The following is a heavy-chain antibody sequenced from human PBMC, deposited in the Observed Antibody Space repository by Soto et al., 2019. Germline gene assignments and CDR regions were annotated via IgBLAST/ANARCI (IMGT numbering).Heavy chain of an antibody. V-gene: IGHV4-31*03. CDR1: GGSISSGGYY. CDR2: IYYSGST. J-gene: IGHJ4*02. CDR3: ARGDETGTVDY. D-gene: IGHD1-1*01. Sequence: SKTLFLTCTVSGGSISSGGYYWSWIRQHPGKGLEWIGYIYYSGSTYYNPSLKSRVTISVDTSKNQFSLKLSSVAAADTAVYYCARGDETGTVDYWGQGTLVTVSS.